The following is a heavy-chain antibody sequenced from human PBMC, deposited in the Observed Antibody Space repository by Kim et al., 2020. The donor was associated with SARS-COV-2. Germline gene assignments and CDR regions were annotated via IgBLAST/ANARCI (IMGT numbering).Heavy chain of an antibody. D-gene: IGHD4-17*01. J-gene: IGHJ4*02. Sequence: SETLSLTCTVSGASISSSGYYWGWIRQPPGKGLEWIGSVYYTGSTYYNPSLKSRVTISVDTSKNQFSLKLSSVTAADTAVYYCARHFRGTCIRCLGLFQFDYWGQGTLVTVSS. CDR3: ARHFRGTCIRCLGLFQFDY. CDR2: VYYTGST. CDR1: GASISSSGYY. V-gene: IGHV4-39*01.